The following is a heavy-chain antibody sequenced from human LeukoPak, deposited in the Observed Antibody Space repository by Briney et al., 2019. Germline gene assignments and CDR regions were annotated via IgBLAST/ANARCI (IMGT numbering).Heavy chain of an antibody. CDR3: AKWGDYDVLTGYYVSDY. V-gene: IGHV3-23*01. CDR2: ITGGGSGI. CDR1: GFTFSNYA. Sequence: GASLRLSCAASGFTFSNYAMSWARQAPGKGLEWVSAITGGGSGIYYADSMKSRFTISRDNSKNTLYLQINSLRAEDTAVYYCAKWGDYDVLTGYYVSDYWGQGTLVTVSS. D-gene: IGHD3-9*01. J-gene: IGHJ4*02.